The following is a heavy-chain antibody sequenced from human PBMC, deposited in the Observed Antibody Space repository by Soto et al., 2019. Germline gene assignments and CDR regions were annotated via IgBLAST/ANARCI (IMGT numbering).Heavy chain of an antibody. D-gene: IGHD3-22*01. V-gene: IGHV1-18*01. J-gene: IGHJ4*02. CDR3: AGSHVGYYDRSGYFY. Sequence: ASVKVSCKASGYTFTSYGISWVRQAPGQGLEWMGWISAYNGNTNYAQKLQGRVTMTTDTSTSTAYMELRSLRSDDTAVYYCAGSHVGYYDRSGYFYWGQGTLVTVSS. CDR1: GYTFTSYG. CDR2: ISAYNGNT.